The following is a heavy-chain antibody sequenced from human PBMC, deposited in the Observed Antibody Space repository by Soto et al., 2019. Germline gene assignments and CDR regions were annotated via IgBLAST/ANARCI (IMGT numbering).Heavy chain of an antibody. D-gene: IGHD1-1*01. V-gene: IGHV3-66*01. CDR2: IYSGGST. CDR1: GFTVSSNY. CDR3: ARGRNWNDALFYFDY. J-gene: IGHJ4*02. Sequence: GGSLRLSCAASGFTVSSNYMSWVRQAPGKGLEWVSVIYSGGSTYYADSVKGRFTISRDNSKNTLYLQMNSLRAEDTAVYYCARGRNWNDALFYFDYWGQGTLVTVPQ.